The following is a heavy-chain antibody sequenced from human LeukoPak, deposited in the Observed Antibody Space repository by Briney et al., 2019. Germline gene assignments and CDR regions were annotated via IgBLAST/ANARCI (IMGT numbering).Heavy chain of an antibody. Sequence: GASVKVSCKASGGSFSSYAISWVRQAPGQGLEWMGGIIPIFDTTNFAQKFQGKVTITADESTSTVFMELSSLKSEDTAVYYCAREDRGKHGFDHWGQGTLVTVSS. CDR2: IIPIFDTT. J-gene: IGHJ4*02. CDR3: AREDRGKHGFDH. V-gene: IGHV1-69*13. CDR1: GGSFSSYA.